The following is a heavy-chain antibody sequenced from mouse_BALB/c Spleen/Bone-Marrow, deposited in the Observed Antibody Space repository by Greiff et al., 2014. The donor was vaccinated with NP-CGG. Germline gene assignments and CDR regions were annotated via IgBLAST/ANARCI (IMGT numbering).Heavy chain of an antibody. CDR1: GFTFSSYG. J-gene: IGHJ3*01. CDR2: VGGGDSYT. D-gene: IGHD1-1*01. Sequence: DVMLVESGGDLVEPGGSLKLSCAASGFTFSSYGMSWVRQTPDKRLEWVATVGGGDSYTYYPDFVKGRFTISRDIAKNTLYLHMSSLKSEDTAMYYCASITAIAYWGQGTLVTVSA. CDR3: ASITAIAY. V-gene: IGHV5-6*02.